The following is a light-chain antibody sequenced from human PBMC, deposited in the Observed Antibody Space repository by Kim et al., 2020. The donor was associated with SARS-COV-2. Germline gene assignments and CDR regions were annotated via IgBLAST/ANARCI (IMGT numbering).Light chain of an antibody. J-gene: IGKJ1*01. CDR2: GAS. Sequence: VSPEETATLSGRASQSVDTNLAWYQQMPGQTPRLLIYGASTRATGIPARFSGSGSGTEFTLSISSLQSEDFAVYYCQQYDSWPLTFGQGTKVDIK. CDR1: QSVDTN. V-gene: IGKV3-15*01. CDR3: QQYDSWPLT.